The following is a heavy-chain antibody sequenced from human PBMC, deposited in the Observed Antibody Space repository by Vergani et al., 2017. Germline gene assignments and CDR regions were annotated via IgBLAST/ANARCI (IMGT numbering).Heavy chain of an antibody. D-gene: IGHD3-22*01. Sequence: EVQLVESGGGLVKPGGSLRLSCAASGFTFSSYGMNWVRQAPGKGLEWVSYISSSSSTIYYADSVKGRFTISRDNAKNSLYVQMNSLRAEDTAVYYCAGDTDYYDSSGYLGYWGQGTLVTVSS. J-gene: IGHJ4*02. CDR2: ISSSSSTI. V-gene: IGHV3-48*01. CDR3: AGDTDYYDSSGYLGY. CDR1: GFTFSSYG.